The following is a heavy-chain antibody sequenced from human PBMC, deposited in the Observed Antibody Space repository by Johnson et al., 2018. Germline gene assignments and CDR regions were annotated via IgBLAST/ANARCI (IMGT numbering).Heavy chain of an antibody. J-gene: IGHJ5*02. Sequence: QVQLVQSGAEVKKPGASVKVSCKASGYTFASYDLNWVRQATGQGLEWVGWMSPNSGNTGYAQKFQGRVTMTRNTSLSTAYMELSSPTSDAPAVYYCARDYGGNSGWFDPWGQGTLVTVSA. CDR2: MSPNSGNT. CDR3: ARDYGGNSGWFDP. CDR1: GYTFASYD. V-gene: IGHV1-8*01. D-gene: IGHD4-23*01.